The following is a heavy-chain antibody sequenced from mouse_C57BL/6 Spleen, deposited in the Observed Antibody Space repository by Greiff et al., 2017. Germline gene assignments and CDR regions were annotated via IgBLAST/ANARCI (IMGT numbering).Heavy chain of an antibody. CDR2: ISSGGSYT. V-gene: IGHV5-6*02. CDR3: ARQGYYGSSYFDY. Sequence: EVMLVESGGDLVKPGGSLKLSCAASGFTFSSYGMSWVRQTPDKRLEWVATISSGGSYTYYPDSVKGRFTISRDKAKNTLYLQMSSLKSEDTAMYYWARQGYYGSSYFDYWGQGTTRTVSS. J-gene: IGHJ2*01. D-gene: IGHD1-1*01. CDR1: GFTFSSYG.